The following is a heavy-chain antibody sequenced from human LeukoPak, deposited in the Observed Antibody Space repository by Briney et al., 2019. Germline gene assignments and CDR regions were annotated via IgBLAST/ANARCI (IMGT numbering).Heavy chain of an antibody. J-gene: IGHJ5*02. Sequence: SLRLSCAASGFTFDDYAMHWVRQAPGKGLEWVSGISWNSGSIGYADSVKGRFTISRDNAKNSLYLQMNSLRAEDTALYYCAKSMTSITMVRGVILVNWFDPWGQGTLVTVSS. CDR1: GFTFDDYA. CDR3: AKSMTSITMVRGVILVNWFDP. CDR2: ISWNSGSI. V-gene: IGHV3-9*01. D-gene: IGHD3-10*01.